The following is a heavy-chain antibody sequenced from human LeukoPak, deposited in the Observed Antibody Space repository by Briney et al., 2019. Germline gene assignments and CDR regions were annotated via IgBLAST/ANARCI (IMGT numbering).Heavy chain of an antibody. CDR1: GFTFNTYA. Sequence: GRSLRLSCAASGFTFNTYAIHWVRQAPGMGLESVAVISYDGRTKYYRDSVTGRFTVSRDNSKNTLYVQMNSLRAEDTAVYYCARANGWYGNYFDYWGQGTLVTVSS. J-gene: IGHJ4*02. D-gene: IGHD6-19*01. CDR3: ARANGWYGNYFDY. V-gene: IGHV3-30*04. CDR2: ISYDGRTK.